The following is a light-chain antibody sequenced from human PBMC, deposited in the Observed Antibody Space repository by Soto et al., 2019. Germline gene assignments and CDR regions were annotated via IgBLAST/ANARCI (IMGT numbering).Light chain of an antibody. V-gene: IGKV2-28*01. CDR3: MQALQTPWT. J-gene: IGKJ1*01. CDR2: LGS. Sequence: EIVMTQSPLTLPVTPGEPASISCRSSQSLLYNNTYNYLDWYVQKPGQSPQLLIYLGSNRASGVPDRFSGSGSGTDFTLKISRVEAEDVGVYYCMQALQTPWTFGQGTKVDIK. CDR1: QSLLYNNTYNY.